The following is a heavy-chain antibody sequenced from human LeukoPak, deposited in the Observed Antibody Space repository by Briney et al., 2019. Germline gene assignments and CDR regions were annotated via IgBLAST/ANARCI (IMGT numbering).Heavy chain of an antibody. J-gene: IGHJ6*04. CDR2: ISSSSSYI. V-gene: IGHV3-21*01. CDR1: GFIFSSYS. Sequence: GGSLRLSCAASGFIFSSYSMNWVRQAPGKGLEWVSSISSSSSYIYYADSVKGRFTISRDNAKNSLYLQMNSLRAEDTAVYYCARASIRNDFWSGYGTVDVWGKGTTVTVSS. CDR3: ARASIRNDFWSGYGTVDV. D-gene: IGHD3-3*01.